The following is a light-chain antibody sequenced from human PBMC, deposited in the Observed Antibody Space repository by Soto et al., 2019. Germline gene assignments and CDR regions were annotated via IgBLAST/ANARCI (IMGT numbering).Light chain of an antibody. CDR3: QQHNSYPYT. CDR2: AAS. CDR1: QGISSY. Sequence: IQLTQSPSSLSASVGDTLTITCRASQGISSYLAWYQQKPGKAPKLLIYAASTLHIGVPSRFSVSGSGTDFTLAISSLQPEDFATYYCQQHNSYPYTFGQGTKLEIK. J-gene: IGKJ2*01. V-gene: IGKV1-9*01.